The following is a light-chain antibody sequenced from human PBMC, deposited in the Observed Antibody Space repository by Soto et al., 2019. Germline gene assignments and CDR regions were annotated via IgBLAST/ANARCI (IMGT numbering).Light chain of an antibody. CDR3: QQYANWWA. J-gene: IGKJ1*01. CDR1: QSIGGS. CDR2: GTS. Sequence: EIVMTQSPATLSVSLGERATLSCRASQSIGGSLAWYQQKPGQAPRLLFYGTSNRATGVSARFSGSGSGTNFTLTITSLQSEDFAVYYCQQYANWWAFGQGTKVEMK. V-gene: IGKV3-15*01.